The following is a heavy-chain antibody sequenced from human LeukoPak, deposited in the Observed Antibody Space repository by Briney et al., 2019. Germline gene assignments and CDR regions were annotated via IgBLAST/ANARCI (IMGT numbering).Heavy chain of an antibody. V-gene: IGHV3-30*04. CDR3: AREKVPGSSLNYYGMDV. Sequence: GGSLRLSCAASGFTFSSYAMHWVRQAPGKGLEWVAVISYDGSNKYYADSVKGRFTISRDNSKNTLYLQMNSLRAEDTAVYYCAREKVPGSSLNYYGMDVWGQGTTVTVSS. D-gene: IGHD6-6*01. CDR1: GFTFSSYA. CDR2: ISYDGSNK. J-gene: IGHJ6*02.